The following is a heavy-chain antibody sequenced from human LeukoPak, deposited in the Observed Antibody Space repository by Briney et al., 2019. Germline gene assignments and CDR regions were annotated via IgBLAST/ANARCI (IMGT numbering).Heavy chain of an antibody. D-gene: IGHD2-2*01. CDR1: GFTFSTYW. J-gene: IGHJ4*02. Sequence: GGSLRLSCAASGFTFSTYWMSWLRQAPGKGLEWLANMKPDGSEINYGDSVKGRFTISRDNSKNSVYLQMNSLRAEDTAVYYCARDLVDPLAMRYFDSWGQGILVTVSS. V-gene: IGHV3-7*01. CDR2: MKPDGSEI. CDR3: ARDLVDPLAMRYFDS.